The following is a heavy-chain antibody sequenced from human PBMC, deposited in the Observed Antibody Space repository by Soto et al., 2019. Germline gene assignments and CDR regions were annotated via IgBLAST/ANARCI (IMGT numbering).Heavy chain of an antibody. CDR1: GFTFSSYA. Sequence: EVRLLESGGGLVQPGGSLRLSCAASGFTFSSYAMSWVRQAPGKGLEWVSVISGSGGTTKYADSVSGRFTISRDNSKNPLYLQMTSLRSEGAAVYYCAIARYTDGWYQFDYWCQGTVVSASS. D-gene: IGHD6-19*01. J-gene: IGHJ4*02. V-gene: IGHV3-23*01. CDR3: AIARYTDGWYQFDY. CDR2: ISGSGGTT.